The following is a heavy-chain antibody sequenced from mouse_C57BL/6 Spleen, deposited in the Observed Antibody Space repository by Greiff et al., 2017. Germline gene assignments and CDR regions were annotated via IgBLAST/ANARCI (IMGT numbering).Heavy chain of an antibody. J-gene: IGHJ2*01. V-gene: IGHV1-64*01. Sequence: QVQLQQPGAELVKPGASVKLSCKASGYTFTSYWMHWVKQRPGQGLEWIGMIHPNSGSTNYNEKFKSKATLTVDKSSSTAYMQLSSLTSEDSAVYYCARSRDYYGGDYWGQGTTLTVSS. D-gene: IGHD1-1*01. CDR1: GYTFTSYW. CDR2: IHPNSGST. CDR3: ARSRDYYGGDY.